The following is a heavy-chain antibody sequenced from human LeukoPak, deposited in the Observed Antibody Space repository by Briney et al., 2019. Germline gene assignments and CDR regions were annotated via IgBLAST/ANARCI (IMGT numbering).Heavy chain of an antibody. Sequence: GRSLRLSCAASGFTFTTYWMHWVRQAPGKGLVWVSHINSDGSITSYADSVKGRFTISRDNAKNTLYLQMNSLRAEDTAVCYCARDAVDTANAVWGQGTTVTVSS. CDR3: ARDAVDTANAV. CDR2: INSDGSIT. CDR1: GFTFTTYW. J-gene: IGHJ6*02. D-gene: IGHD5-18*01. V-gene: IGHV3-74*01.